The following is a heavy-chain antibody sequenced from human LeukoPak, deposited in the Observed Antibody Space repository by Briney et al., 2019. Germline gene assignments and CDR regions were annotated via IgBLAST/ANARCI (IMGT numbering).Heavy chain of an antibody. CDR1: GFTFSSYA. D-gene: IGHD1-7*01. J-gene: IGHJ2*01. CDR2: ISGTGGST. CDR3: AKEGGTTGTTLAFFDL. Sequence: GGSLRLSCAASGFTFSSYAMSWVRHAPGKGLECVSAISGTGGSTYYADSVKGRFTLSIDNSKNALYLQINSLRAGDTAIYCCAKEGGTTGTTLAFFDLWGRGTLVTVSS. V-gene: IGHV3-23*01.